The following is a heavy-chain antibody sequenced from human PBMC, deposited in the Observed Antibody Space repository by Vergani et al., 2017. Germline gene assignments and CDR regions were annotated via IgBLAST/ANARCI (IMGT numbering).Heavy chain of an antibody. J-gene: IGHJ5*01. Sequence: QVQLVESGGNVVQSGTSLRLSCAASGFSFGSYGMHWVRQSPGKGLEWVAVISNDGGNKYYADSVKGRFTIYKDNTVDMLSLQMNSLRVEDTGVYYCARSRCIETCYMSNWLDSWGQGTLVTVSS. CDR2: ISNDGGNK. CDR1: GFSFGSYG. CDR3: ARSRCIETCYMSNWLDS. V-gene: IGHV3-30*03. D-gene: IGHD3-9*01.